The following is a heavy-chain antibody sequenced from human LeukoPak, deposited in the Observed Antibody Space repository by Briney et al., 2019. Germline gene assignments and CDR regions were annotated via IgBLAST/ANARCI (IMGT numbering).Heavy chain of an antibody. V-gene: IGHV3-53*01. J-gene: IGHJ4*02. CDR1: GFSVSNYY. CDR3: ARCYYDGSGFYYYFDY. Sequence: GRSLSLSCAASGFSVSNYYMSWVRQAPGKGLEWVSVIYSGGNTYYTDSVKGRFTISRDNPKNTVFLQMGSLRGEDTAVYYCARCYYDGSGFYYYFDYWGQGTLVTVSS. CDR2: IYSGGNT. D-gene: IGHD3-22*01.